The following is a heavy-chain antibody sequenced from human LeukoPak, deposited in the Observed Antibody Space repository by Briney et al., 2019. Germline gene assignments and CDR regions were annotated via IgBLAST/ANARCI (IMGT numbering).Heavy chain of an antibody. CDR3: AREKDSSGYYSFVY. V-gene: IGHV4-59*01. J-gene: IGHJ4*02. Sequence: PSQTLSLTCTVSGGSISSYYWSWIRQPPGKGLEWIGYIYYSGSTNYNPSLKSRVTISVDTSKNQFSLKLSSVTAADTAVYYCAREKDSSGYYSFVYWGQGTLVTVSS. CDR2: IYYSGST. D-gene: IGHD3-22*01. CDR1: GGSISSYY.